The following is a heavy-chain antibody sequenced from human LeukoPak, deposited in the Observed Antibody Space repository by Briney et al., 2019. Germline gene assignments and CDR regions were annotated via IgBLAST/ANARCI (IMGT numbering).Heavy chain of an antibody. J-gene: IGHJ4*02. CDR3: AQDRYRDAYESFDS. CDR1: GFTFSSYA. V-gene: IGHV3-23*01. D-gene: IGHD5-24*01. CDR2: ISGSGGST. Sequence: PGGSLRLSCAASGFTFSSYAMNWVRQAPGKGLEWVSAISGSGGSTYYADSVKGRFTISRDNSKNTLYLQMNSLRAEDTAVYYCAQDRYRDAYESFDSWGQGTLVTVSS.